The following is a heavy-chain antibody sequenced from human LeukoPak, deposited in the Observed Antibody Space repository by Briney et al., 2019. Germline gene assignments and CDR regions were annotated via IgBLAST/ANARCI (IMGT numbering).Heavy chain of an antibody. D-gene: IGHD4-11*01. J-gene: IGHJ4*02. CDR2: IKEDGSEK. V-gene: IGHV3-7*01. CDR1: GFTFSTYR. CDR3: AKGGHYNFDY. Sequence: GGSLRLSCAASGFTFSTYRVRWVRQAPGRGLEWGASIKEDGSEKYYVSSVKGRISISRDNAKNSLYLQMNSLRTEDTAVYYCAKGGHYNFDYWGEGTLVTVSS.